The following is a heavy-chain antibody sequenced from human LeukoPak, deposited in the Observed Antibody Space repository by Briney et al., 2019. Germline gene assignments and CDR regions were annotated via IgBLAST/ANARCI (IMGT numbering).Heavy chain of an antibody. CDR2: INPNSGGT. CDR1: GYTFTGYY. D-gene: IGHD2-2*01. J-gene: IGHJ4*02. Sequence: ASVKVSCKASGYTFTGYYMHWVRQAPGQGLEWTGWINPNSGGTNYAQKFQGRVTMTRDTSISTAYMELSRLRSDDAAVYYCARDRGYCSNTSCSAVLFDYWGQGTLVTVSS. CDR3: ARDRGYCSNTSCSAVLFDY. V-gene: IGHV1-2*02.